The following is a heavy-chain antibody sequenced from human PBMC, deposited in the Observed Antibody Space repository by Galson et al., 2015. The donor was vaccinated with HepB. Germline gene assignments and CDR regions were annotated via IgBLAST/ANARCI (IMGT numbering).Heavy chain of an antibody. D-gene: IGHD5-12*01. V-gene: IGHV6-1*01. CDR3: ARGGYDLENFDY. Sequence: CAISGDSVSSNSAAWNWIRQSPSRGLEWLGRTYYRSKWYNDYAVSVKSRITINPDTSKNQFSLQLNSATPEDTAVYYCARGGYDLENFDYWGQGTLVTVSS. CDR1: GDSVSSNSAA. CDR2: TYYRSKWYN. J-gene: IGHJ4*02.